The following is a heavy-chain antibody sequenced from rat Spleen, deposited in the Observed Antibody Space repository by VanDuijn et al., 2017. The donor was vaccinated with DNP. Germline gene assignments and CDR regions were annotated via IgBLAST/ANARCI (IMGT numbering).Heavy chain of an antibody. J-gene: IGHJ4*01. Sequence: EVQLVESGGGLVQPGNSLKLSCVASGFTFSDYAMAWVRQSPEKDLEWVASITPNGGSTYYRDSVKGRFTISRDNAKSTLYLQMDSLRSEDTATYYCTTHYNNYVVGALDAWGQGTAVTVSS. CDR1: GFTFSDYA. CDR3: TTHYNNYVVGALDA. V-gene: IGHV5-20*01. D-gene: IGHD1-10*01. CDR2: ITPNGGST.